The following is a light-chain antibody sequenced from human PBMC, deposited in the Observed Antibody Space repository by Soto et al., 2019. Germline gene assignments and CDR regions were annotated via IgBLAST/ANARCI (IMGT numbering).Light chain of an antibody. Sequence: EIVLTRSQGTLSFSPVERSTLSFLASQSVGSTLNWYQQRPGQAPRLLIYDTSIRATGIPARFSGSGSGTEFTLTIASLQSEDFGVYYCQRFNRWPLSCGGGTKVDNK. CDR2: DTS. CDR3: QRFNRWPLS. V-gene: IGKV3-15*01. CDR1: QSVGST. J-gene: IGKJ4*01.